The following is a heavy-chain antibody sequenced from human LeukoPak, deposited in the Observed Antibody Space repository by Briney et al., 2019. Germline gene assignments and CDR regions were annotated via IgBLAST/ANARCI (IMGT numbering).Heavy chain of an antibody. CDR1: GFTFSSYE. Sequence: PGGSLRLSCAASGFTFSSYEMNWVRQAPGKGLEWVSYISSSGSTIYYADSVKGRFTISRDNAKNSLYLQMNSLRAEDTAVYYCASLVATMYYFDYWGQGTLVTVSS. CDR2: ISSSGSTI. J-gene: IGHJ4*02. V-gene: IGHV3-48*03. D-gene: IGHD5-24*01. CDR3: ASLVATMYYFDY.